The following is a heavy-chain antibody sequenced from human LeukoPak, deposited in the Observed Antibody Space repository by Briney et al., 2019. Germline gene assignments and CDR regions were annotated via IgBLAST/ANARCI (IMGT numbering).Heavy chain of an antibody. D-gene: IGHD1-26*01. J-gene: IGHJ4*02. Sequence: SVEVSCKASGGTFSSYAISWVRQAPGQGLEWMGRIIPILGIANYAQKFQGRVTITADKYTSTAYMELSSLRSEDTAVYYSARPNEVGNDFDYWGQGTLVTVSS. CDR2: IIPILGIA. CDR3: ARPNEVGNDFDY. CDR1: GGTFSSYA. V-gene: IGHV1-69*04.